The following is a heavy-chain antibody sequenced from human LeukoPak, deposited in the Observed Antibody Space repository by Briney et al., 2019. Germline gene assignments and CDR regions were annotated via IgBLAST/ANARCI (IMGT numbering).Heavy chain of an antibody. CDR3: ARGRIQLWYPWYFDY. V-gene: IGHV4-34*01. Sequence: SETLSLTCAVYGGSFSGYYWSWIRQPPGKGLEWIGEVNHSGSTNYNPSLKSRVTISVDTSKNQFSLKLSSVTAADTAVYYCARGRIQLWYPWYFDYWGQGTLVTVSS. CDR2: VNHSGST. CDR1: GGSFSGYY. J-gene: IGHJ4*02. D-gene: IGHD5-18*01.